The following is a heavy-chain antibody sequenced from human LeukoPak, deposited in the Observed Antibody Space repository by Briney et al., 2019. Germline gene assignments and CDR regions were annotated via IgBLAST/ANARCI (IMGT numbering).Heavy chain of an antibody. CDR2: IEKDGSAE. CDR1: GFTFSNFW. V-gene: IGHV3-7*01. D-gene: IGHD1-26*01. Sequence: PGGSLRLSCAASGFTFSNFWMSWVRQAPGSGLEWVANIEKDGSAEYYVDSVKGRFPISRDNAKNSLCLQMNSLRAEDRAVYCCARRRGSDSLDYWGQGTLVTVSS. J-gene: IGHJ4*02. CDR3: ARRRGSDSLDY.